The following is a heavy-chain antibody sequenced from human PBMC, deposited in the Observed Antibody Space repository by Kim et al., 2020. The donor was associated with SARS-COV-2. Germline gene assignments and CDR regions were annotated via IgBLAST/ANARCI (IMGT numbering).Heavy chain of an antibody. V-gene: IGHV3-11*05. D-gene: IGHD5-12*01. CDR3: ARGGNSGYVAILFDY. CDR2: ITSSGTGA. Sequence: GGSLRLSCAASGCTFSDHYKSWIRQAPGKGLEWISYITSSGTGAHYADSVKGRSTISRDNAKKILYLDISSLRAEDTAVYFWARGGNSGYVAILFDYWGQGALVTVSS. J-gene: IGHJ4*02. CDR1: GCTFSDHY.